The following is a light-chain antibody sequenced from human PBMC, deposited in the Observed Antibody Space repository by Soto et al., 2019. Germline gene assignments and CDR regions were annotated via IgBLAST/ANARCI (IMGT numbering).Light chain of an antibody. V-gene: IGLV2-8*01. CDR3: SSYAGSNNLDV. CDR2: EVN. Sequence: QSALTQPPSASGSPGQSFTISCTGTSSDVGGFDYVSWYQQHPGKAPKLIIYEVNKRPSGVPDRFSGSKSGNTASLTVSGLQAEDEADYYCSSYAGSNNLDVFGTGTRSPS. CDR1: SSDVGGFDY. J-gene: IGLJ1*01.